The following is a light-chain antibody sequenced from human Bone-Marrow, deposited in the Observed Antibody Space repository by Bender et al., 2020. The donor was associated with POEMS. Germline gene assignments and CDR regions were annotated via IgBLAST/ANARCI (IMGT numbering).Light chain of an antibody. J-gene: IGLJ1*01. Sequence: QSALTQPASVSGSPGQSITISCTGTSSDVGGYNFVSWYQHHPGKAPKVVIYDVSNRPSGVSDRFSGSKSGNTASLTISGLQAEDEADYYCCSYADSSTLVLGTGTKVTVL. CDR3: CSYADSSTLV. CDR2: DVS. CDR1: SSDVGGYNF. V-gene: IGLV2-23*02.